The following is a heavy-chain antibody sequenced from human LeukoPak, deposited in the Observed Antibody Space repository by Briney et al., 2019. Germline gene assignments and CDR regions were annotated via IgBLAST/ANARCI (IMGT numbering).Heavy chain of an antibody. CDR2: IIPIFGTA. CDR1: GGTFSSYA. J-gene: IGHJ6*02. D-gene: IGHD3-3*01. Sequence: SVKVSCKASGGTFSSYAISWVRQAPGQGLEWMGGIIPIFGTANYAQKFQGRATITADESTSTAYMELSSLRSEDTAVYYCAFTIFGVVILRSLRYYGMDVWGQGTTVTVSS. CDR3: AFTIFGVVILRSLRYYGMDV. V-gene: IGHV1-69*13.